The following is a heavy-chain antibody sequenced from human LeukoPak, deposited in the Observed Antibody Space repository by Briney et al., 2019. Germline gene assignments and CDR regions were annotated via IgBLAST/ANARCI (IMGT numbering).Heavy chain of an antibody. J-gene: IGHJ4*02. CDR2: IKQDGSEK. CDR1: GFSFSSHW. D-gene: IGHD3-3*01. V-gene: IGHV3-7*05. CDR3: ARYYDFWSSIDY. Sequence: GGSLRLSCAASGFSFSSHWMIWVRQAPGRGLEWVANIKQDGSEKYYVDSVKGRFTISRDNAKNSLYLQMNSLRAEDTAIYYCARYYDFWSSIDYWGQGTLVTVSS.